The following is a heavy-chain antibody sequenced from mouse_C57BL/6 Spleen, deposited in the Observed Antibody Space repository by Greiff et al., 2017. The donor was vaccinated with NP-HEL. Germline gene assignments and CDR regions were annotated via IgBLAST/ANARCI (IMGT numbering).Heavy chain of an antibody. CDR1: GYAFSSYW. Sequence: VQLQQSGAELVKPGASVKISCKASGYAFSSYWMNWVKQRPGKGLEWIGQIYPGDGDTNYNGKFKGKATLTADKSSSTAYMQLSSLTSEDSAVYFCARSYDGTTGYFDVWGTGTTVTVSS. V-gene: IGHV1-80*01. CDR3: ARSYDGTTGYFDV. CDR2: IYPGDGDT. J-gene: IGHJ1*03. D-gene: IGHD2-3*01.